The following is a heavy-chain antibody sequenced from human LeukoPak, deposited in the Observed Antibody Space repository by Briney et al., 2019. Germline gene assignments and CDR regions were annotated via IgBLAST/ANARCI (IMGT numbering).Heavy chain of an antibody. V-gene: IGHV4-31*03. CDR2: IYYSGST. CDR1: GGSISSGGYY. Sequence: SETLSLTCTVSGGSISSGGYYWSWIRQHPGKGLEWIGYIYYSGSTYYNPSLKSRVTISVDTSKNQFSLKLSSVTAADTAVYYCAAETKYCSSTSCYLTYYFDYWGQGTLVTVSS. J-gene: IGHJ4*02. CDR3: AAETKYCSSTSCYLTYYFDY. D-gene: IGHD2-2*01.